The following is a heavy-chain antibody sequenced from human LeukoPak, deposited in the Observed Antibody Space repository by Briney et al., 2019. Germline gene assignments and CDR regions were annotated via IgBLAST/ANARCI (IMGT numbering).Heavy chain of an antibody. CDR1: GGSISSYY. V-gene: IGHV4-59*01. CDR2: IYYSGST. Sequence: PSETLSLTCTVSGGSISSYYWSWIRQPPGKGLEWIGYIYYSGSTNYNPSLKSRVTISVDTSKSQFSLKLSSVTAADTAVYYCARDGGDGYNYNWFDPWGQGTLVTVSS. CDR3: ARDGGDGYNYNWFDP. D-gene: IGHD5-24*01. J-gene: IGHJ5*02.